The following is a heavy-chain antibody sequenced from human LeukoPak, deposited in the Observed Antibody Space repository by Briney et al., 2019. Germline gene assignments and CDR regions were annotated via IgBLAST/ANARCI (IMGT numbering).Heavy chain of an antibody. J-gene: IGHJ6*02. Sequence: GASVKVSCKASGYTFTSYGISWVRQAPGQGLEWMGWISAYNGNTNYAQKLQGRVTMTTDTSTSTAYMELRSLRSDDTAVYYCARVDMTTVTTIVFGYYYGMDVWGQGTTVTVSS. CDR2: ISAYNGNT. CDR1: GYTFTSYG. V-gene: IGHV1-18*01. CDR3: ARVDMTTVTTIVFGYYYGMDV. D-gene: IGHD4-17*01.